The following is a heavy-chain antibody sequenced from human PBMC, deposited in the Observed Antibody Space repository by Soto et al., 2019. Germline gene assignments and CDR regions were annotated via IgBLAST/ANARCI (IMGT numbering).Heavy chain of an antibody. D-gene: IGHD2-15*01. CDR2: IIPIFGTA. J-gene: IGHJ5*02. Sequence: QVQLVQSGAEVKKPGSSVKVSCKASGGTFSSYAISWVRQAPGQGLEWMGGIIPIFGTANYAQKFQGRVTITADESTSTAYMELSSLRSEDTAVYYCARDCSGGSCYYEYNWFDPWGQGTLVTVSS. CDR1: GGTFSSYA. V-gene: IGHV1-69*01. CDR3: ARDCSGGSCYYEYNWFDP.